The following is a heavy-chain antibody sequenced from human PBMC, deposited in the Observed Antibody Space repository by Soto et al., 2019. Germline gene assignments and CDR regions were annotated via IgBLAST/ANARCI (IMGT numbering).Heavy chain of an antibody. CDR1: GFTFSSYG. Sequence: QVQLVESGGGVVQPGRSLRLSCAASGFTFSSYGMHWVRQAPGKGLEWVAVISYDGSNKYYADSVKGRFTISRDNSKNTLYLQMNSLRAEDTAVYYCAKGARYFDWLGEIDYWGQGTLVTVSS. CDR2: ISYDGSNK. D-gene: IGHD3-9*01. V-gene: IGHV3-30*18. J-gene: IGHJ4*02. CDR3: AKGARYFDWLGEIDY.